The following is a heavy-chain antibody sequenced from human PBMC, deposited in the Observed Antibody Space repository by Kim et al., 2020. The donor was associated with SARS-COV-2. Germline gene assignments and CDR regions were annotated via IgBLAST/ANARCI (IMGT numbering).Heavy chain of an antibody. J-gene: IGHJ4*02. CDR2: ISSNGGST. D-gene: IGHD2-2*01. CDR3: CSVGGWYQLPPGQDPFDY. Sequence: GGSLRLSCSASGFTFSSYAMHWVRQAPGKGLEYVSAISSNGGSTYYADSVKGRFTISRDNSKNTLYLQMSSLRAEDTAVYYCCSVGGWYQLPPGQDPFDYWGQGTLVTVSS. V-gene: IGHV3-64D*06. CDR1: GFTFSSYA.